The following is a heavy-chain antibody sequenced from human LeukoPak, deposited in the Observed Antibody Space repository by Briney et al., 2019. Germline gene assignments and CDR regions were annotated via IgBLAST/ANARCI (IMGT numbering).Heavy chain of an antibody. V-gene: IGHV1-24*01. D-gene: IGHD3-16*01. CDR3: ASFGPLDY. CDR2: FDPEDGET. Sequence: ASVKVSCKVSGYTLTELSMHWVRQAPGKGLEWMGGFDPEDGETIYAQKFQGRVTMTRDTSTSTVYMELSSLRSEDTAVYYCASFGPLDYWGQGTLVTVSS. J-gene: IGHJ4*02. CDR1: GYTLTELS.